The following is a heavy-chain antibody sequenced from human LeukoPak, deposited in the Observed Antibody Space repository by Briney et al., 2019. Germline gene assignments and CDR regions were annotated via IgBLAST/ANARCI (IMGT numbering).Heavy chain of an antibody. CDR3: AKPNGRLLPSYYFDY. Sequence: GGSLRLSCAASGFTFGSYAMSWVRQAPGKGLEWVSAISGSGGSTYYADSVKGRFTISRDNSKNTLYLQMNSLRAEDTAVYYCAKPNGRLLPSYYFDYWGQGTLVTVSS. CDR2: ISGSGGST. V-gene: IGHV3-23*01. CDR1: GFTFGSYA. D-gene: IGHD2-15*01. J-gene: IGHJ4*02.